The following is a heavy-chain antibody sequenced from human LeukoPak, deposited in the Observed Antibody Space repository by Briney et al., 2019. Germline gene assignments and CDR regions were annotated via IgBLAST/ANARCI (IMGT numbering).Heavy chain of an antibody. D-gene: IGHD2-15*01. CDR2: IYYSGST. Sequence: TLSLTCTVSGXSISSDYWSWLRQPPGKGLEWIGYIYYSGSTDSNPSLKSRVTISVDTSKNQISLKLSSVTAADTAVYYCARTYCRGGSCHFDYWGQGTLVTVSS. J-gene: IGHJ4*02. V-gene: IGHV4-59*08. CDR3: ARTYCRGGSCHFDY. CDR1: GXSISSDY.